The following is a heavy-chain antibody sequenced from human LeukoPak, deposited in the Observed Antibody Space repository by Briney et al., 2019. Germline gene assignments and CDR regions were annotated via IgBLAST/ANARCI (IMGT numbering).Heavy chain of an antibody. V-gene: IGHV1-18*01. J-gene: IGHJ5*02. CDR3: AREWWGYDVLTGDNWFDP. Sequence: ASVKVSCKASGYPFTTYGINWVRQAPGQGLEWMGWINTYNGDTNYAQKFQGRVTMTTDTSTSTVYIEMRSLTSDDTAAYYCAREWWGYDVLTGDNWFDPWGQGTLVTVSS. CDR1: GYPFTTYG. CDR2: INTYNGDT. D-gene: IGHD3-9*01.